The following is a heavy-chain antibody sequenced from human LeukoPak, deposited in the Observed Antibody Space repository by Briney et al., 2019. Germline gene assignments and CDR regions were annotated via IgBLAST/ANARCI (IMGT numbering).Heavy chain of an antibody. CDR3: ARERDLMNTFEGVIFDH. Sequence: SETLSLTCTVSGDSISRDSYYWSWIRQPAGKGLQWIGRMYSSGSTTYNPSLKSRVIISADTSKNQISLRLSPVNAADTAVYYCARERDLMNTFEGVIFDHWGQGILVTVSS. D-gene: IGHD3-16*01. V-gene: IGHV4-61*02. J-gene: IGHJ4*02. CDR2: MYSSGST. CDR1: GDSISRDSYY.